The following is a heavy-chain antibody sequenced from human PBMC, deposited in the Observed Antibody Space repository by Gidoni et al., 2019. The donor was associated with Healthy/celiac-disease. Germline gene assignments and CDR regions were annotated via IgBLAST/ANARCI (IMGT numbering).Heavy chain of an antibody. Sequence: QLQLQESGSGLVKPSQTLSLTCAVSGRSISSGGYSWSWIRQPPGKGLEWIGYIYHSGSTYYNPSLKSRVTISVDRSKSQFSLKLSSVTAADTAVYYCARSDSSGYYYFDYWGQGTLVTVSS. V-gene: IGHV4-30-2*01. CDR1: GRSISSGGYS. CDR2: IYHSGST. D-gene: IGHD3-22*01. CDR3: ARSDSSGYYYFDY. J-gene: IGHJ4*02.